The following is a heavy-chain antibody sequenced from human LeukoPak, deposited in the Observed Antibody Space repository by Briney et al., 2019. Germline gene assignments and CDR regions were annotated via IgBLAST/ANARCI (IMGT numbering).Heavy chain of an antibody. V-gene: IGHV4-59*08. CDR1: GGSISSYY. CDR3: ARRGQGGAGFDY. J-gene: IGHJ4*02. CDR2: IYYSGST. D-gene: IGHD1-26*01. Sequence: SETLSLTCTVSGGSISSYYWSWIRQPPGKGLEWIGYIYYSGSTNYNPSLKSRVTISVDTPKNQFSLKLSSVTAADTAVYYCARRGQGGAGFDYWGQGTLVTVSS.